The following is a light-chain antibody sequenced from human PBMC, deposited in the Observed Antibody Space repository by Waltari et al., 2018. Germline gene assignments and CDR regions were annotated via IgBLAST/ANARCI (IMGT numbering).Light chain of an antibody. J-gene: IGLJ1*01. Sequence: QSALTQPASVSGSPGQSITISCTGTSSDVGGYNYVSWYQQYPGKAPKLIIYDVGNRPSGVSNRFSGSKSGNTASLTISGLQAEDEADYYCSSYTSSYTLVFGTGTKVTVL. CDR2: DVG. CDR1: SSDVGGYNY. V-gene: IGLV2-14*01. CDR3: SSYTSSYTLV.